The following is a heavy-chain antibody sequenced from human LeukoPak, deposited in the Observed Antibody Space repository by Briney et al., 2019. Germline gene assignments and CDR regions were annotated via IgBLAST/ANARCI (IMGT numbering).Heavy chain of an antibody. V-gene: IGHV3-48*02. J-gene: IGHJ4*02. D-gene: IGHD6-19*01. Sequence: GGSLRLSCAASGLRSSVYSMNWVRQAPGKGLEGVSYIKRFSSVTYYADSVRGRFTMSRDDAKNSLYLQMNSLRDEDAAIYYCARDTTTVAAVRTFDYWGQGTLVAVSS. CDR1: GLRSSVYS. CDR2: IKRFSSVT. CDR3: ARDTTTVAAVRTFDY.